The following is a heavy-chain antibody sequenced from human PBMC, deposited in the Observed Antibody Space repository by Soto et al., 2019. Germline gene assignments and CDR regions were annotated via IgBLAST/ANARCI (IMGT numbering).Heavy chain of an antibody. CDR2: IKSKTDGGTT. Sequence: EVQLVESGGGLVKPGGSLRLSCAASGFTFSNAWMNWVRQAPGKGLEWVGRIKSKTDGGTTDYAAPVKGRFTISRDDSKNTLYLQMNSLKTEDTAVYYCTTDRDMTTVTTGLWWDYYYGMDVWGQGTTVTVSS. J-gene: IGHJ6*02. D-gene: IGHD4-17*01. CDR1: GFTFSNAW. V-gene: IGHV3-15*07. CDR3: TTDRDMTTVTTGLWWDYYYGMDV.